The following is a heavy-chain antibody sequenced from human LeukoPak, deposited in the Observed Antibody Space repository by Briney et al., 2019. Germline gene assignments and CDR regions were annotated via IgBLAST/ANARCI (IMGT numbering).Heavy chain of an antibody. CDR3: ARQKNEGLGYGDDRYCFDY. J-gene: IGHJ4*02. D-gene: IGHD4-17*01. CDR1: GGSISSSSYY. Sequence: SETLSLTCTVSGGSISSSSYYRGWIRQPPGKGLEWIGSIYYSGTSYYNPSLQSRVTISVDTSKNQFSLKLSSVTAADTAMYYCARQKNEGLGYGDDRYCFDYWGQGTLVTVSS. V-gene: IGHV4-39*01. CDR2: IYYSGTS.